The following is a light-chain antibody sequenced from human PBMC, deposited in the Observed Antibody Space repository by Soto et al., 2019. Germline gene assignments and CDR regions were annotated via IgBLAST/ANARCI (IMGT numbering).Light chain of an antibody. J-gene: IGKJ4*01. CDR1: QSISSN. CDR3: QQYNNWPLT. CDR2: DAS. V-gene: IGKV3-15*01. Sequence: EIVLTQSPATLSVSPGERATLSCRVSQSISSNLALFQQKPGQAPRLLIYDASTMATGFPARFSGSGSGTEFTLTISSLQSEDFAVYYCQQYNNWPLTFGGGTKVDI.